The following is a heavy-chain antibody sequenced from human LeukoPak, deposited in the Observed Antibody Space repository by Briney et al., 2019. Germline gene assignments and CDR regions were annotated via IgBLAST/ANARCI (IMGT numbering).Heavy chain of an antibody. CDR1: GFTFSSYE. Sequence: GSLRLSCAASGFTFSSYEMNWVRQAPGKGLEWVSYISSSGSTIYYADSVKGRFTISRDNSKNTLYLQMNSLRAEDTAVYYCAKDAVGATQILFQHWGQGTLVTVSS. J-gene: IGHJ1*01. CDR2: ISSSGSTI. D-gene: IGHD1-26*01. V-gene: IGHV3-48*03. CDR3: AKDAVGATQILFQH.